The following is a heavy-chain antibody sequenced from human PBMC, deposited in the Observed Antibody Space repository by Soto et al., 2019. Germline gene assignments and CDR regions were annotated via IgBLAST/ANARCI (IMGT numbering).Heavy chain of an antibody. D-gene: IGHD6-19*01. Sequence: QVQLVQSGAEVKRSGASVRISCKASGYTFNRHDINWVRQATGQGPAWIGWMNPNSGNTGDAQKFQGRVTMTRVSSITTAYMDLSSLTSDDTAIYYCAREGLYGSIQDNTFDIWCQGTMVSVSS. CDR3: AREGLYGSIQDNTFDI. V-gene: IGHV1-8*01. CDR2: MNPNSGNT. CDR1: GYTFNRHD. J-gene: IGHJ3*02.